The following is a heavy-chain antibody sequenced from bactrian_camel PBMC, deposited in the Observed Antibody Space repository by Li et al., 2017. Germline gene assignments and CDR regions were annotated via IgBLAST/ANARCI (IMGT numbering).Heavy chain of an antibody. CDR3: VSQDNTDYAWY. CDR1: GLIFSDYT. J-gene: IGHJ4*01. CDR2: INSSGRTT. V-gene: IGHV3S31*01. Sequence: VQLVESGGGLVQPGGSLRLSCAGSGLIFSDYTMTWVRQAPGQGLEWISDINSSGRTTHYADSVKGRFTISRDNAKNTLYLQMDSLKPEDTAVYYCVSQDNTDYAWYWGQGTQVTVS. D-gene: IGHD4*01.